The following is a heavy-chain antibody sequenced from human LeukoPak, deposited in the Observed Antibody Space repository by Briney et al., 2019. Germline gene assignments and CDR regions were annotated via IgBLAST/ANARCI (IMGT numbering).Heavy chain of an antibody. D-gene: IGHD1-20*01. V-gene: IGHV3-48*01. CDR1: GFTFSSYS. CDR2: ITGSLNSI. CDR3: ARVITGTTWADY. Sequence: GESLRLSCAASGFTFSSYSMNWVRQAPGKGLEWISYITGSLNSIHYADSVKGRFTISRDNAKNSVYLQMNGLRLEDTAVYYCARVITGTTWADYWGQGTLVTVSS. J-gene: IGHJ4*02.